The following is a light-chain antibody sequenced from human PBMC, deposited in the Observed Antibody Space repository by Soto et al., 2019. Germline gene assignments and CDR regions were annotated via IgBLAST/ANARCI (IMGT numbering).Light chain of an antibody. CDR2: DVS. J-gene: IGLJ3*02. CDR1: KSDVGGYHY. V-gene: IGLV2-14*01. CDR3: TSFTPSSPVV. Sequence: QSVLTQPASVSGSPGQSITISCTGTKSDVGGYHYVSWYQHHPDKAPKLIIYDVSDLPSGVSNRFSGSKFGNTASLTISGLQAEDEADYYCTSFTPSSPVVFGGGTKLTVL.